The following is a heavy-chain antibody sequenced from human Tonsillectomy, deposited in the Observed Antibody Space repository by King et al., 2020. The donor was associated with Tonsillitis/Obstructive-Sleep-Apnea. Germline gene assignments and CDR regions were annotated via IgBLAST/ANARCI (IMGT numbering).Heavy chain of an antibody. CDR2: IRSKAYGGTT. D-gene: IGHD1-26*01. CDR1: GFTFGDHA. CDR3: TRGLYRGRYLFDY. Sequence: VQLVESGGGLVKPGRSLRLSCSASGFTFGDHALSWFRQAPGKGLEWVGFIRSKAYGGTTKYAASGKDRFTISRDDSKSIAYLQMDSLKTEDTAVYYCTRGLYRGRYLFDYWGQGTLVTVSS. V-gene: IGHV3-49*05. J-gene: IGHJ4*02.